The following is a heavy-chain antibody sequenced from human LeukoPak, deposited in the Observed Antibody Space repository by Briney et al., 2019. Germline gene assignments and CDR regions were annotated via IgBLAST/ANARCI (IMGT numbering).Heavy chain of an antibody. Sequence: GRSLRLSCAASGFTFDDYAMYWVRQAPGKGLEWVSGISWNSGSIGYADSVKGRFTISRDNAKNSLYLQMNSLRAEDTALYYCAKGTSIAEEWLYYYYGMDIWGQGTTVTVSS. CDR3: AKGTSIAEEWLYYYYGMDI. D-gene: IGHD6-6*01. CDR2: ISWNSGSI. V-gene: IGHV3-9*01. CDR1: GFTFDDYA. J-gene: IGHJ6*02.